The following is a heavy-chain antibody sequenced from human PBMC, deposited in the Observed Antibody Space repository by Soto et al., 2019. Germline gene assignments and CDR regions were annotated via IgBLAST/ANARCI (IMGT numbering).Heavy chain of an antibody. V-gene: IGHV3-23*01. J-gene: IGHJ4*02. Sequence: EVQLLESGGGLVQPGGSLRLSCTASGFTFADSAMGWVRQAPGRGLEWVSAISVSGVSTYYADSVKGRFTISRDNSKNTLYLQMNNLSAEDSAVYFCARGGVRQWLADWGQGTLVIASS. CDR1: GFTFADSA. D-gene: IGHD6-19*01. CDR3: ARGGVRQWLAD. CDR2: ISVSGVST.